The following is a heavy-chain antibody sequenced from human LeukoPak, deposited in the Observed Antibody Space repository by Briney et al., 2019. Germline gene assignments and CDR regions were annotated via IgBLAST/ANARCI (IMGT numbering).Heavy chain of an antibody. Sequence: SETLSLTCTVSGGSISSQYWSWIRQPPGKGLEWIGYIYYSGSTSYNPSLKSRVTISVDTSKDQFSLRLSSVTAADTAVYYCARDIISEYSSSHSHFDPWGQGTLVTVSS. CDR3: ARDIISEYSSSHSHFDP. CDR1: GGSISSQY. D-gene: IGHD6-6*01. CDR2: IYYSGST. V-gene: IGHV4-59*11. J-gene: IGHJ5*02.